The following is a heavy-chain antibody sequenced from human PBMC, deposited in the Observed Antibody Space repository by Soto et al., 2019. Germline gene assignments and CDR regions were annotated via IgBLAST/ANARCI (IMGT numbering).Heavy chain of an antibody. V-gene: IGHV3-64*01. CDR2: ISSNGGST. D-gene: IGHD3-10*01. J-gene: IGHJ4*02. CDR3: ARQGSAGSSYYFDY. Sequence: EVQLVESGGGLVQPGGSLRLSCAASGFTFSSYAMHWVRQAPGKGLEYVSAISSNGGSTYYANSVKGRFTIYRDNSKNTLYIQMGRLRAEDMAVYDCARQGSAGSSYYFDYWGQGTLVTVSS. CDR1: GFTFSSYA.